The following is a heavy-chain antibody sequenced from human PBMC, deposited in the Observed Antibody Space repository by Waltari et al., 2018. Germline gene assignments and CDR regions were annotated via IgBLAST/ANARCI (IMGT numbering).Heavy chain of an antibody. D-gene: IGHD6-13*01. V-gene: IGHV3-30-3*01. J-gene: IGHJ4*02. Sequence: PGKGLEWGAVISYDGSNKYYADSVKGRFTISRDNSKNTLYLQMNSLRAEDTAVYYCARNIAAAGTGGDDYWGQGTLVTVSS. CDR2: ISYDGSNK. CDR3: ARNIAAAGTGGDDY.